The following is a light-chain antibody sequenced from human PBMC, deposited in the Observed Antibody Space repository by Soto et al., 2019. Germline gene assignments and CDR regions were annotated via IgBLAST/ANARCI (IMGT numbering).Light chain of an antibody. CDR1: QSVSSSY. V-gene: IGKV3-20*01. Sequence: EIVLTQSPGTLSLSPGERATLSCRASQSVSSSYLAWYQQKPGQAPRLLIYGASSRATVIPDRFSGSGSVTDFTLTISRLEPEDFAVYYCQQYCSSPFTFGPRTKVDIK. CDR2: GAS. J-gene: IGKJ3*01. CDR3: QQYCSSPFT.